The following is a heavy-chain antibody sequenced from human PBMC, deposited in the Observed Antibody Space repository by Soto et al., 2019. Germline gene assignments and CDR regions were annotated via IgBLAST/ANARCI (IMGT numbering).Heavy chain of an antibody. CDR1: GGSISSGDYY. V-gene: IGHV4-30-4*01. CDR2: IYYSGST. J-gene: IGHJ6*02. D-gene: IGHD5-12*01. CDR3: ARAGYGPYYYYGMDV. Sequence: SETLSLTCTVSGGSISSGDYYWSWIRRPPGKGLEWIGYIYYSGSTYYNPSLKSRVTISVDTSKNQFSLKLSPVTAADTAVYYCARAGYGPYYYYGMDVWGQGTTVTVSS.